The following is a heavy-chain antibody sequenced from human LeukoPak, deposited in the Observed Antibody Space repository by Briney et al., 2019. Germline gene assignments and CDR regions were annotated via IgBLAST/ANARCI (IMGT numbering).Heavy chain of an antibody. D-gene: IGHD3-10*01. CDR3: ARLGIPYGSGSYYNVRGGNWFDP. Sequence: PGGSLRLSCAASGFTLSSNYMSWVRQAPGKGLEWDSVIYGGGTTYYADSVKGRFTISRDNAKNSLYLQMNSLRAEDTAVYYCARLGIPYGSGSYYNVRGGNWFDPWGQGTLVTVSS. J-gene: IGHJ5*02. CDR2: IYGGGTT. CDR1: GFTLSSNY. V-gene: IGHV3-53*01.